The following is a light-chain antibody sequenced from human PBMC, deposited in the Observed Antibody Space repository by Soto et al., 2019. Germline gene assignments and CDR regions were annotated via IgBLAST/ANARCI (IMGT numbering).Light chain of an antibody. V-gene: IGKV1-13*02. Sequence: AIPLTQSPSSLSASVGDRVTITCRASQGISSALAWYQQKPGKAPKLLIYDASSLESGVTSRFSGSRSGTDFTLTSSSLQPEDFATYSWQQFNSYPLTCGGGTKVEIK. CDR1: QGISSA. CDR2: DAS. CDR3: QQFNSYPLT. J-gene: IGKJ4*01.